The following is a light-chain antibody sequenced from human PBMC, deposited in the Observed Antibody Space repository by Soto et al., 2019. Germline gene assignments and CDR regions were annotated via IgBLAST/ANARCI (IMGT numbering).Light chain of an antibody. Sequence: EIVLTQSPATLSFSPGEGATLSCRASQSVDKYLVWYQQKPGQAPRLLIYDASSRATGIPARFSGSGSGTDVSLTITSLEPEDFAVYYCQQRTNWPLTFGGGTKLEIK. CDR2: DAS. V-gene: IGKV3-11*01. J-gene: IGKJ4*01. CDR3: QQRTNWPLT. CDR1: QSVDKY.